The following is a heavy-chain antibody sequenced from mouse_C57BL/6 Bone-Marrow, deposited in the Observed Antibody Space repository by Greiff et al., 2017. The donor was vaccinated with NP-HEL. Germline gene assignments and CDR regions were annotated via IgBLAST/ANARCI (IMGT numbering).Heavy chain of an antibody. V-gene: IGHV5-6*02. D-gene: IGHD1-1*02. Sequence: DVKLVESGGDLVKPGGSLKLSCAASGFTFSSYGMSWVRQTPDKRLEWVATISSGGSYTYYPDSVKGRFTISRDNAKNTLYLQMSSLKSEDTAMYYCASRYMADYWGQGTSVTVSS. CDR1: GFTFSSYG. J-gene: IGHJ4*01. CDR2: ISSGGSYT. CDR3: ASRYMADY.